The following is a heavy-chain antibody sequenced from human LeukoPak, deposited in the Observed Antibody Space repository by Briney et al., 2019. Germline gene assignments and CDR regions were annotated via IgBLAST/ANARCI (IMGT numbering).Heavy chain of an antibody. CDR3: ARKRSYRSSRSSYHHYNTKPNWFDP. J-gene: IGHJ5*02. CDR1: GFTVSSNY. D-gene: IGHD2-15*01. CDR2: INHSGST. V-gene: IGHV4-34*01. Sequence: PGGSLRLSCAASGFTVSSNYMSWVRQPPGKGLEWIGEINHSGSTNYNPSLKSRVTISVDTSKNQFSLKLSSVTAADTAVYYCARKRSYRSSRSSYHHYNTKPNWFDPWGQGTLVTVSS.